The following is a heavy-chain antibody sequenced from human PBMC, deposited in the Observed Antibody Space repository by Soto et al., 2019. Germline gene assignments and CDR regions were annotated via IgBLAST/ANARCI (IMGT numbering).Heavy chain of an antibody. CDR3: AREGGPPFEWLASYFDY. V-gene: IGHV3-30-3*01. D-gene: IGHD6-19*01. CDR2: ISYDGSNK. J-gene: IGHJ4*02. Sequence: PGGSLRLSCAASGFTFSSYAMHWVRQAPGKGLEWVAVISYDGSNKYYADSVKGRFTISRDNSKNTLYLRMNSLRAEDTALYFCAREGGPPFEWLASYFDYWGQGTLVTVSS. CDR1: GFTFSSYA.